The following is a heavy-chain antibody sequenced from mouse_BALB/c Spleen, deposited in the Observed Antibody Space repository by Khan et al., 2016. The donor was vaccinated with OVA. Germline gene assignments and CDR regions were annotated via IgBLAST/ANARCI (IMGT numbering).Heavy chain of an antibody. CDR2: IWHDGST. Sequence: QVQLKQSGPGLVAPSQSLSITCTISGFSLTNYGVHWVRQPPGKSLEWLVVIWHDGSTTYNSALKPRLTISKDNSKSQVFLKMNSLQTDDTAMNFCARQPYYHYNIMDYWGQGTSVTVSS. CDR3: ARQPYYHYNIMDY. D-gene: IGHD2-10*01. CDR1: GFSLTNYG. J-gene: IGHJ4*01. V-gene: IGHV2-6-1*01.